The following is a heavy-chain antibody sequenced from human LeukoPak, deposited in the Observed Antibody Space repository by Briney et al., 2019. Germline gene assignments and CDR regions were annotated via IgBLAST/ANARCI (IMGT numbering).Heavy chain of an antibody. CDR2: IYSGGDA. CDR3: ARSFSSGWSDY. J-gene: IGHJ4*02. V-gene: IGHV3-53*01. CDR1: GFSVSNNY. D-gene: IGHD6-19*01. Sequence: GGSLRLSCAASGFSVSNNYMTWVRQAPGKGLEWVSVIYSGGDAYYADSVKGRFTISRDNSKNTLHLAMNNLRVEDTAVYYCARSFSSGWSDYWSQGTLVAVAS.